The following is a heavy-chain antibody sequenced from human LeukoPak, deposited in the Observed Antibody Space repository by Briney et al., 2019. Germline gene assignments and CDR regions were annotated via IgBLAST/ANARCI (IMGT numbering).Heavy chain of an antibody. V-gene: IGHV3-48*03. CDR3: ARGETYYDFWSGLDY. CDR2: ISSSGSLV. CDR1: GFTFSNYI. J-gene: IGHJ4*02. D-gene: IGHD3-3*01. Sequence: GGSLRLSCAASGFTFSNYIINWVRQAPGKGLEWVSYISSSGSLVYYADSVKGRFTISRDNAKNSLYLQMYSLRVEDTAVYYCARGETYYDFWSGLDYWGQGTRVTVSS.